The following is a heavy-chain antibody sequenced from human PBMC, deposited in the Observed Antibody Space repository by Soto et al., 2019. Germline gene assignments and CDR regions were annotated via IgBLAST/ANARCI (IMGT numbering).Heavy chain of an antibody. CDR3: AHAISSIWARGAFHS. V-gene: IGHV3-9*01. CDR1: GFSFDENA. D-gene: IGHD6-13*01. J-gene: IGHJ3*01. CDR2: INWDGGRI. Sequence: EVQVVESGGGLVQPGRSLRLSCAISGFSFDENAMNWVRQAPGKGLEWVAGINWDGGRIGYAYSLKGRLTICRDNAKSSLYLQMNSLRTYDTALYYCAHAISSIWARGAFHSGGQGTMVSVSS.